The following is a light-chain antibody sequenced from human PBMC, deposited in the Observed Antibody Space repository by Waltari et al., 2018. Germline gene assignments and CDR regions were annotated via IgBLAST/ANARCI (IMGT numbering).Light chain of an antibody. J-gene: IGLJ1*01. Sequence: QSALTQPASVSGSPGQSITISCTGTSSDVGLYDYVSWYQHHPGKAPKLVIYDVSYRPSGISTRFAAPNAGNPASLTISGLQAEDEADYYCTSYTGSSTRYVFGTGTKVTVL. V-gene: IGLV2-14*01. CDR3: TSYTGSSTRYV. CDR2: DVS. CDR1: SSDVGLYDY.